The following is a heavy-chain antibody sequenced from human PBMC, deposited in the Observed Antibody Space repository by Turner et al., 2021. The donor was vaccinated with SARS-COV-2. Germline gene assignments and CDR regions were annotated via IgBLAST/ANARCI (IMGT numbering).Heavy chain of an antibody. J-gene: IGHJ6*02. CDR2: IKSKTYGGTT. CDR3: TTGLPAYGYYVDYYYYGMDV. D-gene: IGHD3-22*01. CDR1: GLTFNNAW. V-gene: IGHV3-15*01. Sequence: EVKLVESGGGLVKRGGFLTHSCAVSGLTFNNAWMNWVRQAPGKGLEWVGRIKSKTYGGTTDYASPVKGRFTISSDDSKNTLYLQMNSLKTEDTAVYYCTTGLPAYGYYVDYYYYGMDVWGQGTTVTFSS.